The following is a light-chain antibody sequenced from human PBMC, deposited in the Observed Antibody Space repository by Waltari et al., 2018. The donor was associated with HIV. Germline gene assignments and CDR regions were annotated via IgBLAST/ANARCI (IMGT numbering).Light chain of an antibody. V-gene: IGLV1-51*01. CDR2: DNY. Sequence: QPLFAQPPSVSAAAGQKIIIPCSGSTSNIRNNYVSSYQHLPGTAPKLLIYDNYKPPSGIPHRFAGSKAGTSATLAITGLQTGDEADYYCATWDSSLSAVVFGGGTKVTVL. CDR3: ATWDSSLSAVV. CDR1: TSNIRNNY. J-gene: IGLJ2*01.